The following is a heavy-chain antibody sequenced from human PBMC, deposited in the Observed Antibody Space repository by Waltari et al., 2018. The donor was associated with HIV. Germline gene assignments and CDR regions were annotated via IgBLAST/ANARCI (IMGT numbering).Heavy chain of an antibody. Sequence: EVHLAESGGGLVQPGESLRISCAVSGLSGATSALTWVRQAPGKGLQWVSSIGTSDNSTYYLDSVRVRFLISRDDSQTTVSLQMDRLTTNDTTVYYCASEAAVSAGPLDSWGQGIAVIVSS. V-gene: IGHV3-23*05. J-gene: IGHJ4*02. D-gene: IGHD6-19*01. CDR3: ASEAAVSAGPLDS. CDR2: IGTSDNST. CDR1: GLSGATSA.